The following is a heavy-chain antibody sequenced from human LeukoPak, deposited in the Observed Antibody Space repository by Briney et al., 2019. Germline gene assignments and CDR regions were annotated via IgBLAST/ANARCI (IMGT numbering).Heavy chain of an antibody. D-gene: IGHD6-13*01. CDR2: IYTSGST. CDR3: ARALGYSSSWYSGDAFDI. Sequence: SETLSLTCTVSGGSISSYYWSWIRQPAGKGLEWIGRIYTSGSTNYNPSLKSRVTMSADTSKNQFSLKLSSVTAADTAVYYCARALGYSSSWYSGDAFDIWGQGTMVTVSS. J-gene: IGHJ3*02. V-gene: IGHV4-4*07. CDR1: GGSISSYY.